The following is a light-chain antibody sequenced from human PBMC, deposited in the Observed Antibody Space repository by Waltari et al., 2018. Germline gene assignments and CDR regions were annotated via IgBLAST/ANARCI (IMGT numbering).Light chain of an antibody. V-gene: IGKV1-5*03. CDR3: QQYSSYSGT. Sequence: DIQMTQSPSTLSASVGDRVTITCRASQSVTSWLAWYQQKPGKAPKLLIFKASSLETGVPSRFSGSGSGTEFTLTISSLQPDDFATYYCQQYSSYSGTFGQGTKVEIK. J-gene: IGKJ1*01. CDR2: KAS. CDR1: QSVTSW.